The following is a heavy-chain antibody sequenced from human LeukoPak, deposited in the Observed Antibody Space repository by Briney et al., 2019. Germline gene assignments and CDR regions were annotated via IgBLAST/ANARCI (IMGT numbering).Heavy chain of an antibody. Sequence: ASVKVSCKASGGTFSSYAISWVRQAPGQGLEWMGGIIPIFGTANYAQKFQGRVTIIADKSTSTAYMELSSLRSEDTAVYYCASLGWLTGYYPQSYGMDVWGKGTTVTVSS. CDR3: ASLGWLTGYYPQSYGMDV. CDR2: IIPIFGTA. CDR1: GGTFSSYA. J-gene: IGHJ6*04. D-gene: IGHD3-9*01. V-gene: IGHV1-69*06.